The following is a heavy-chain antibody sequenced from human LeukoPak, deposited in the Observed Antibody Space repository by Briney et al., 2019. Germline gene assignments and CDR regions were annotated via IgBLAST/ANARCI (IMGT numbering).Heavy chain of an antibody. V-gene: IGHV1-18*01. Sequence: ASVKVSCKASGYTLTSYGISWVRQAPGQGLEWMGWISAYNGNTDYAQNLQGRVTLTTDTSTSTAYMDLRNLRSDDTAVYYCARDTYTTVTAMDVWGKGTTVTVSS. CDR1: GYTLTSYG. D-gene: IGHD4-17*01. CDR2: ISAYNGNT. CDR3: ARDTYTTVTAMDV. J-gene: IGHJ6*03.